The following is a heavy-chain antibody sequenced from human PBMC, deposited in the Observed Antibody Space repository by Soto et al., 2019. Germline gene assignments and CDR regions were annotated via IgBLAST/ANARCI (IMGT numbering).Heavy chain of an antibody. CDR1: GFTCSSYG. CDR3: AKNHYDSSGYDY. Sequence: QVQLVESGGDVVQPGRSLRLSCAASGFTCSSYGMHWVRQAPGKGLEWVAVISYDGSNKYYADSVKGRFTISRDNSKNTLYLQMNSLRAEDTAVYYCAKNHYDSSGYDYWGQGTLVTVSS. D-gene: IGHD3-22*01. J-gene: IGHJ4*02. CDR2: ISYDGSNK. V-gene: IGHV3-30*18.